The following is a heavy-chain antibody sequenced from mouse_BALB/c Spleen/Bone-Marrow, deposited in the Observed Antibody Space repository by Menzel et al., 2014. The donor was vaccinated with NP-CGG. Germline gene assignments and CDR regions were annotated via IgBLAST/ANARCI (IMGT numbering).Heavy chain of an antibody. D-gene: IGHD1-1*01. J-gene: IGHJ3*01. CDR1: GFNIKDTY. CDR3: ASYYYGSSSFAY. V-gene: IGHV14-3*02. Sequence: EVMLVESGAELVKPGASVKLSCTASGFNIKDTYMHWVKQRPEQGLEWIGRIDPANGNTKYDPKFQGKATITADTSSNTAHLQLNSLTSEDTDVYYCASYYYGSSSFAYWGQGTLVTVSA. CDR2: IDPANGNT.